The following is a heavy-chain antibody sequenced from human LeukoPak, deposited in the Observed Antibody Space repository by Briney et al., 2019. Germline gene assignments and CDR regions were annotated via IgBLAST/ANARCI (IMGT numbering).Heavy chain of an antibody. CDR2: ISYDGSNK. CDR3: ARDSRRWLAHYLDC. Sequence: GGSLRLSCAASGFTFSSYAMHWVRQAPGKGLEWVAVISYDGSNKYYADSVKGRFTISRDNSKNTLYLQMNSLRAEDTAVYYCARDSRRWLAHYLDCWGQGTLVTVSS. D-gene: IGHD5-24*01. CDR1: GFTFSSYA. V-gene: IGHV3-30-3*01. J-gene: IGHJ4*02.